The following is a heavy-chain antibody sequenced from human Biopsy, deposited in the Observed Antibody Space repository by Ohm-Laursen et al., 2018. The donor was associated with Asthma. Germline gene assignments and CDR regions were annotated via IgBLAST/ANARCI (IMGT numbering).Heavy chain of an antibody. V-gene: IGHV1-18*04. CDR3: AREVSTVGYGYYYFAMDV. CDR2: ISAYNGKT. CDR1: GYTFTSYG. J-gene: IGHJ6*02. D-gene: IGHD4-23*01. Sequence: GPSVYPSCPPSGYTFTSYGIGCARQPPGQGSEWQGWISAYNGKTNYAQKLEGRVTMTTDSSTSTVYMELSSLRSEDTAVYYCAREVSTVGYGYYYFAMDVWGQGTTVTVSS.